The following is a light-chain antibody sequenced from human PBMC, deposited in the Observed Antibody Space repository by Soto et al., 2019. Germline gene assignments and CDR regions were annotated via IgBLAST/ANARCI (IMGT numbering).Light chain of an antibody. CDR3: SSFASSNTGV. CDR1: SSDVGAYNY. J-gene: IGLJ3*02. CDR2: EVT. V-gene: IGLV2-8*01. Sequence: QSALTQPPSASGSPGQSVTISCTGTSSDVGAYNYVSWYQQHAAKAPKLVIYEVTKRPSGVPDRFSGSKSANTASLTGSGLQAEDEADYYCSSFASSNTGVFGGGTKVTVL.